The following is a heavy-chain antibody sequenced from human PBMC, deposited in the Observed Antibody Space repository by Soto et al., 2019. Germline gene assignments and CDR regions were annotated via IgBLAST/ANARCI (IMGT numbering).Heavy chain of an antibody. CDR1: GFTFSSYG. J-gene: IGHJ4*02. D-gene: IGHD3-3*01. CDR3: AKSTEWFQDHYFDY. Sequence: QVQLVESGGGVVQPGRSLRLSCAASGFTFSSYGMHWVRQAPGKGLEWVAVISYDGSNKYYADSVKGRFTISRDNSKNTLYLQMNSLRAEDTAVYYCAKSTEWFQDHYFDYWGQGTLVTVSS. CDR2: ISYDGSNK. V-gene: IGHV3-30*18.